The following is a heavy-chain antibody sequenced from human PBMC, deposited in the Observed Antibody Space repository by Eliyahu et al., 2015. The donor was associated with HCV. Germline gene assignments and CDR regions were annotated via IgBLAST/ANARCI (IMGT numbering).Heavy chain of an antibody. CDR3: ARDRPYGSYDY. J-gene: IGHJ4*02. CDR1: GFTFTDYW. Sequence: EVQLVEPGGGLVQPGGSLRLSCAASGFTFTDYWMSWVRQAPGERLEWVANIKEDGSAKTYMDSVEGRFIISRDNAKNLVYLQMFSLRAEDTAIYYCARDRPYGSYDYWGQGTLVTVSS. CDR2: IKEDGSAK. V-gene: IGHV3-7*01. D-gene: IGHD3-10*01.